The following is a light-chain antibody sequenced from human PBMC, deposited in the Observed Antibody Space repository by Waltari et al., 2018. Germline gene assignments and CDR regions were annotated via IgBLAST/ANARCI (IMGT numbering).Light chain of an antibody. CDR2: GVS. J-gene: IGLJ7*01. V-gene: IGLV2-14*01. CDR1: SSDVGGYNY. CDR3: GSYTTSSTLL. Sequence: QSAPTQPPSVSGSPGQSVTISCTGTSSDVGGYNYVSWYQQHPGKAPKLMIYGVSKRPSGVSDRFSGSKSCNTASLTISGLQAEDGADYYCGSYTTSSTLLVGGVTRLAVL.